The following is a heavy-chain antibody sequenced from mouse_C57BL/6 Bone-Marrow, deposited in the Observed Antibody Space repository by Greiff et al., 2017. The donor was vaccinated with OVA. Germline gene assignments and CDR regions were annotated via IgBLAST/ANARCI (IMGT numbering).Heavy chain of an antibody. V-gene: IGHV2-2*01. CDR3: ASDGYYVFAY. D-gene: IGHD2-3*01. CDR2: IWSGGST. Sequence: VKVVESGPGLVQPSQSLSITCTVSGFSLTSYGVHWVRQSPGKGLEWLGVIWSGGSTDYNAAFISRLSISKDNSKSQVFFKMNSLQADDTAIYYCASDGYYVFAYWGQGTLVTVSA. J-gene: IGHJ3*01. CDR1: GFSLTSYG.